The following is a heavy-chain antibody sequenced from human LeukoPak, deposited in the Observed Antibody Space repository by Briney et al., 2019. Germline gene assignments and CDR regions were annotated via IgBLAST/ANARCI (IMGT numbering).Heavy chain of an antibody. Sequence: GASVKVSCKASGYTFTSYDINWVRQATGQGLEWMGWMNPNSGNTGYAQKFQGRVTMTRNTSISTAYTELSSLRSEDTAVYYCARGRHIGGTKRLYYFDYWGQGTLVTVSS. CDR2: MNPNSGNT. CDR3: ARGRHIGGTKRLYYFDY. V-gene: IGHV1-8*01. D-gene: IGHD2-21*01. J-gene: IGHJ4*02. CDR1: GYTFTSYD.